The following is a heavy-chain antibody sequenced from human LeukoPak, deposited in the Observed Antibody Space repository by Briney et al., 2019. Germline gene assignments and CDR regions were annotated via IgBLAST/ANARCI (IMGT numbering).Heavy chain of an antibody. Sequence: PSETLSLTCTVSGGPISSSSYYWGWIRQPPGKGLEWIGSIYYSGSTYYNPSLKSRVTISVDTSKNQFSLKLSSVTAADTAVYYCARARVVAADLDYWGQGTLVTVSS. CDR1: GGPISSSSYY. CDR3: ARARVVAADLDY. CDR2: IYYSGST. J-gene: IGHJ4*02. V-gene: IGHV4-39*07. D-gene: IGHD2-15*01.